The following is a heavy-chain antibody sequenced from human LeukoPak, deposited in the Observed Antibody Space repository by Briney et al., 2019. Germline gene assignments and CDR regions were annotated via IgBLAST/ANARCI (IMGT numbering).Heavy chain of an antibody. D-gene: IGHD3-9*01. J-gene: IGHJ5*02. Sequence: SETLSLTCAVYGGSFSGYYWSWIRQPPGKGLEWIGEINHSGSTNYNPSLKSRVTISVDTSKNQFSLKLSSVTAADTAVYYCARGLGDILTGYYASWGQGTLVTVSS. V-gene: IGHV4-34*01. CDR1: GGSFSGYY. CDR2: INHSGST. CDR3: ARGLGDILTGYYAS.